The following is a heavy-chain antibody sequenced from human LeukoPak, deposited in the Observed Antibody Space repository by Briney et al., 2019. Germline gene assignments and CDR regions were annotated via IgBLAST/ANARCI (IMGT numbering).Heavy chain of an antibody. J-gene: IGHJ4*02. CDR3: ASMSGYYPSYYFDY. CDR2: ISAYNGNI. CDR1: GYTFICYG. D-gene: IGHD3-3*01. Sequence: ASVKVSCKASGYTFICYGITWVRQAPGQGLEWLGWISAYNGNIDYAQKLQGRVTLTTDTYTSTAYMEVRSLRSDDTAVYCCASMSGYYPSYYFDYWGQGTLVTVSS. V-gene: IGHV1-18*01.